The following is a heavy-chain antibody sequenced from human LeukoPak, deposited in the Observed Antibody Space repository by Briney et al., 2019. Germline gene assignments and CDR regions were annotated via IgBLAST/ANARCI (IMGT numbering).Heavy chain of an antibody. J-gene: IGHJ4*02. CDR3: VGNGGTEIGY. D-gene: IGHD4-23*01. CDR1: GLTFSSYS. V-gene: IGHV3-48*04. CDR2: ISSSSSTI. Sequence: GGSLRLSCAASGLTFSSYSMNWVRQAPGKGLEWVSYISSSSSTIYYADSVKGRFTISRDNAKNSLYLQTNSLRAEDTAVYYCVGNGGTEIGYWGQGTLVTVSS.